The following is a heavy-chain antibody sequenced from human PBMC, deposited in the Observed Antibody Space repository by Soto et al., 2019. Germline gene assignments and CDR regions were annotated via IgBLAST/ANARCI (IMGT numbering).Heavy chain of an antibody. CDR1: GFTFSSYS. V-gene: IGHV3-48*02. CDR3: ARDRGMRQQRKELGY. D-gene: IGHD6-13*01. Sequence: GGSLRLSCAASGFTFSSYSMNWVRQAPGKGLEWFSYISSSGSTIYYDDSVKGRFTISRDNAKNSLYLQMNSLRDEDTAVYYCARDRGMRQQRKELGYWGQGTLVTVSS. CDR2: ISSSGSTI. J-gene: IGHJ4*02.